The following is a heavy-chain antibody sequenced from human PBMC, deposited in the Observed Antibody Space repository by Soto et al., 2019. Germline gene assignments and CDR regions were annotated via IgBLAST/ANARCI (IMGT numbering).Heavy chain of an antibody. J-gene: IGHJ6*02. Sequence: QVHLVQSGAEVKKPGSSVRVSCKTSGGTFSSYSFTWVRQAPGQGLEWMGEIIPILNTANFAQKFQSRVTITADEPTSTVYMDLSSLSPDDTAVHYCARVDYDSTYGFYYYGLDVWGQGTTVTVSS. CDR2: IIPILNTA. CDR1: GGTFSSYS. CDR3: ARVDYDSTYGFYYYGLDV. V-gene: IGHV1-69*01. D-gene: IGHD3-10*01.